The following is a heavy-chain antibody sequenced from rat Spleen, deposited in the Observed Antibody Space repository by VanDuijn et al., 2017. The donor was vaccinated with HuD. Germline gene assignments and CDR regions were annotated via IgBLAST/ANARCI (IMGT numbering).Heavy chain of an antibody. CDR1: GFTFSNYD. D-gene: IGHD1-6*01. CDR3: VRIQTYFDD. J-gene: IGHJ2*01. V-gene: IGHV5-7*01. CDR2: ISYDGSTP. Sequence: EVQVVESGGGIVQPGRSMKLSCAASGFTFSNYDMVWVRQAPTKGLKWVASISYDGSTPYYRDSVKGRFTISRDNAKSTLYLQMDSLRSEDTATYFCVRIQTYFDDWGQGVMVTVSS.